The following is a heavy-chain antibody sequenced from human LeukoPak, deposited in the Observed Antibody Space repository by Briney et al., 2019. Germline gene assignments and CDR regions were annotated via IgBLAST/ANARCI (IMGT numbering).Heavy chain of an antibody. Sequence: ASVKVSCKASGYTFTGYYMHWVRQAPGQGLEWMGIINPSGGATSYAQKFQGRVAMIGDTSMSTVYMQMSSLRIDDTAVYYCAGHSDLGSGSHYPYYYLMDVWGQGTTVTVSS. CDR3: AGHSDLGSGSHYPYYYLMDV. D-gene: IGHD3-10*01. CDR1: GYTFTGYY. V-gene: IGHV1-46*01. CDR2: INPSGGAT. J-gene: IGHJ6*02.